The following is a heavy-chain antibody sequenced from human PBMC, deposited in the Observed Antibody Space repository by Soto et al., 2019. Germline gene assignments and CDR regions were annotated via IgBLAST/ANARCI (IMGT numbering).Heavy chain of an antibody. D-gene: IGHD6-19*01. CDR3: ARSPGIAVAGTFDY. Sequence: PGPTLVNPTQTLTLTCTFSGFSLSTSGMCVSWIRQPPGKALEWLALIDWDDDKYYSTSLKTRLTISKDTSKNQVVLTMTNMDPVDTATYYCARSPGIAVAGTFDYWGQGTLVTVSS. V-gene: IGHV2-70*01. CDR2: IDWDDDK. J-gene: IGHJ4*02. CDR1: GFSLSTSGMC.